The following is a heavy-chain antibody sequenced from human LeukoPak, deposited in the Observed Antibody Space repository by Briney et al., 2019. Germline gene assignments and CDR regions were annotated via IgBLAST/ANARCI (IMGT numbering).Heavy chain of an antibody. V-gene: IGHV3-11*01. J-gene: IGHJ6*03. CDR3: ARLRSSSFYYYYMDV. D-gene: IGHD6-6*01. CDR2: ISSSGSTI. Sequence: GGSLRLSCAASGFTFSDYYMSWIRQAPGKGLEWVSYISSSGSTIYYADSVKGRFTISRDNAKNSLYLQMNSLRAEDTAVYHCARLRSSSFYYYYMDVWGKGATVTVSS. CDR1: GFTFSDYY.